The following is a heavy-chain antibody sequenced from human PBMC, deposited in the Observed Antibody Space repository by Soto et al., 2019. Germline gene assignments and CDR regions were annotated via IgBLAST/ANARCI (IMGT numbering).Heavy chain of an antibody. CDR3: ASGDYYYYMDV. J-gene: IGHJ6*03. CDR1: GGSFSGYY. V-gene: IGHV4-34*01. CDR2: INHSGST. Sequence: SETLSLTCAVYGGSFSGYYWSWIRQPPGKGLEWIGEINHSGSTNYNPSLKSRVTISVDTSKNQFSLKLSSVTAADTAVYYCASGDYYYYMDVWGKGTTVTVSS.